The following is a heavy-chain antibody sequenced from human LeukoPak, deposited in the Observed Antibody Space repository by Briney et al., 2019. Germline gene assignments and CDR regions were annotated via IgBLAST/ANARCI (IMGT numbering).Heavy chain of an antibody. CDR1: GYTFIGYI. J-gene: IGHJ6*03. CDR3: ARGEYSGYDHGLYYYYYYYMDV. D-gene: IGHD5-12*01. V-gene: IGHV1-2*02. Sequence: ASVKVSCKASGYTFIGYIMHWVRQAPGQGLEWMGWINPKSGDTNYAQKFQGRVTMTRDTSISTAYMELSRLRSDDTAVYYCARGEYSGYDHGLYYYYYYYMDVWGKGTTVTVSS. CDR2: INPKSGDT.